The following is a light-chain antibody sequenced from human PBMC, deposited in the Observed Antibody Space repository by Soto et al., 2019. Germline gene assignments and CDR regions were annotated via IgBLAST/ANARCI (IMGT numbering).Light chain of an antibody. CDR1: QSVSSSY. Sequence: ENVLTQFPGTLSLSPGERATLSCRASQSVSSSYLAWYQQKPGQAPRLLIYSTSSRATGIPDRFSGSGSGRDFTLTISRLEXXXXAVYYCQQYGSSPRTFGQGSKVEIK. J-gene: IGKJ1*01. CDR3: QQYGSSPRT. CDR2: STS. V-gene: IGKV3-20*01.